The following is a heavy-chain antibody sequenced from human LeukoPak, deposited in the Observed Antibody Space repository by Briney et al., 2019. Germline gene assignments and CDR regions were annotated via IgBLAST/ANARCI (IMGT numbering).Heavy chain of an antibody. J-gene: IGHJ4*02. D-gene: IGHD1-26*01. CDR1: GYTFTSYA. CDR2: INAGNGNT. CDR3: ARGAGSYGYFDY. Sequence: ASVKVSCKASGYTFTSYAMHWVRQAPGQRLEWMGWINAGNGNTKYSQKFQGRVTITRDTSASTAYMELSSLRSEDTAVYYCARGAGSYGYFDYWGQGTLVTVSS. V-gene: IGHV1-3*01.